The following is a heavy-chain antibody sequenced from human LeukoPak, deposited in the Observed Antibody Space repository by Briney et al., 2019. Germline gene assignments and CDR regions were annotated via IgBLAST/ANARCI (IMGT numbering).Heavy chain of an antibody. CDR2: ITSSSSYI. CDR1: GFTFSSYS. D-gene: IGHD6-19*01. Sequence: RTGGSLRLSCAASGFTFSSYSMNWVRQAPGKGLEWVSSITSSSSYIYYADSVKGRFTISRDNAKNSLYLQMNSLRAEDTAVYYCARVVWQWLADGAFDIWGQGTMVTVSS. V-gene: IGHV3-21*01. J-gene: IGHJ3*02. CDR3: ARVVWQWLADGAFDI.